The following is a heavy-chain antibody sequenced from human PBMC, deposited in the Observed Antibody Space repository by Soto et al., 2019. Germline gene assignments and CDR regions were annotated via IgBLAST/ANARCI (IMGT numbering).Heavy chain of an antibody. CDR3: ARDSGSYYIPNSFDY. CDR2: IKQDGSEK. CDR1: GFTFSSYW. Sequence: EVQLVESGGGLVQPGGSLRVSCAASGFTFSSYWMSWVRQAPGQGLEWVANIKQDGSEKYYVDSVKGRFTISRDNAKNSLYLQMNSLRAEDTAVYYCARDSGSYYIPNSFDYWGQGTLVTVSS. D-gene: IGHD1-26*01. V-gene: IGHV3-7*05. J-gene: IGHJ4*02.